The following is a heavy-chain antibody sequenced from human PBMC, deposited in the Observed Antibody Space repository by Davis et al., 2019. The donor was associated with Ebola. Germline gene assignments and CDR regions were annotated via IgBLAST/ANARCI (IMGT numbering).Heavy chain of an antibody. Sequence: GESLKISCAASGFTFSKYSMNWFRQAPGKGLEWVSSISSNSRATYYADSLKGRFTISRDNAKSSLYLQMNSLRAEDTAVYYCARDLSSSWYENWFDPWGQGTLVTVSS. V-gene: IGHV3-21*04. CDR1: GFTFSKYS. CDR2: ISSNSRAT. D-gene: IGHD6-13*01. J-gene: IGHJ5*02. CDR3: ARDLSSSWYENWFDP.